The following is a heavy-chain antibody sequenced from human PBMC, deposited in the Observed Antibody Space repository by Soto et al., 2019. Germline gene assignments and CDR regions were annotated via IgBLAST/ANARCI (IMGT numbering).Heavy chain of an antibody. CDR3: ARTYPHLNSSGSGSYYSYFDY. Sequence: SETLSLTCTVSGGSISSSSYYWGWIRQPPGKGLEWIGSIYYSGSTYYNPSLKSRVTISVDTSKNQFSLKLSSVTAADTAVYYCARTYPHLNSSGSGSYYSYFDYRGDGTLVPVSA. V-gene: IGHV4-39*01. CDR2: IYYSGST. D-gene: IGHD3-10*01. J-gene: IGHJ4*01. CDR1: GGSISSSSYY.